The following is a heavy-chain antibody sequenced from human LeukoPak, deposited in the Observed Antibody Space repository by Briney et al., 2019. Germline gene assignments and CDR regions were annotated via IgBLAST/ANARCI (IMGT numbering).Heavy chain of an antibody. CDR3: AARDTWIQLWTLDY. Sequence: ASVKVSCKVSGYTLTELSMHWVRQAPGKGLEWMGGFDPEDGETIYAQKFQGRVTMTEDTSTDTAYMELSSLRSEDTAVYYCAARDTWIQLWTLDYWGQGTLVTVSP. CDR2: FDPEDGET. V-gene: IGHV1-24*01. D-gene: IGHD5-18*01. J-gene: IGHJ4*02. CDR1: GYTLTELS.